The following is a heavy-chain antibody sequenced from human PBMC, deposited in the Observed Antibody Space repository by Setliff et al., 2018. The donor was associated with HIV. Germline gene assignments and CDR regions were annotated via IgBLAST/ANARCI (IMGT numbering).Heavy chain of an antibody. CDR3: ARGPEAQIVVVPAYMDV. J-gene: IGHJ6*03. CDR1: GYTFTSYA. Sequence: ASVKVSCKASGYTFTSYAMHWVRQAPGQRLEWMGWINAGNGNTKYSQKFQGRVTITRDTSASTAYLELSSLRSEDTAVYYCARGPEAQIVVVPAYMDVWGKGTTVTVSS. V-gene: IGHV1-3*01. D-gene: IGHD2-2*01. CDR2: INAGNGNT.